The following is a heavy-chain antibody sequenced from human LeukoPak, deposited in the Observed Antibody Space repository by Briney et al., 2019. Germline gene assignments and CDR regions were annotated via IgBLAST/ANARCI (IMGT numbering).Heavy chain of an antibody. J-gene: IGHJ4*02. CDR3: ARGRPHGNDY. CDR1: GFTVSSNY. V-gene: IGHV3-74*01. CDR2: LNSDGSST. D-gene: IGHD4-23*01. Sequence: PGGSLRLSCAASGFTVSSNYMSWVRQAPGKGLVWVSRLNSDGSSTSYADSVKGRFSISRDNAKNTLYLQMNSLRVEDTAVYYCARGRPHGNDYWGQGTLVTVSS.